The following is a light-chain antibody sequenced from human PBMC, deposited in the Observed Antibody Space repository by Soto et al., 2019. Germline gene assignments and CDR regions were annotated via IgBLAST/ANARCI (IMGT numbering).Light chain of an antibody. J-gene: IGKJ1*01. V-gene: IGKV3-11*01. CDR2: DAS. Sequence: IVLTQSPATLSLSPGDRATLSCRASQTISRYLAWYQQKPGQAPRLLISDASKRATGIPARFSGSGFGTDFTLTISSLEPEDFAVYYCQQYGYLSWTFGQGTKVDIK. CDR1: QTISRY. CDR3: QQYGYLSWT.